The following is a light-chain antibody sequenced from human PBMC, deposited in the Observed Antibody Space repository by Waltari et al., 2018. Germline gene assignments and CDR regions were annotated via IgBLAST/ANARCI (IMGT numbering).Light chain of an antibody. CDR3: QQYNSYSYT. V-gene: IGKV1-5*03. CDR2: KAS. Sequence: DIQMTQTPSTLSASVGDRVTITCRASQTISSWLAWYQQKPGKAPNLLIYKASSLESGVPSRFSGSGSGTEFTLTISGLQPDDFGTYYCQQYNSYSYTFGQGTKPEIK. CDR1: QTISSW. J-gene: IGKJ2*01.